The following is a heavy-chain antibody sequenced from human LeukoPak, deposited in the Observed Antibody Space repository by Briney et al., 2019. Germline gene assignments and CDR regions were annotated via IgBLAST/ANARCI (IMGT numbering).Heavy chain of an antibody. CDR1: GFTFSSYA. CDR2: ISYDGSNK. V-gene: IGHV3-30-3*01. J-gene: IGHJ4*02. D-gene: IGHD3-10*01. Sequence: GRSLRLSCAASGFTFSSYAMHWVRQAPGKGLEWVAVISYDGSNKYNADSVKGRFTISRDNSKNTLHLQMNTLRVEDTAVYYCARAVPDSITGNYFDYWGQGTLVTVSS. CDR3: ARAVPDSITGNYFDY.